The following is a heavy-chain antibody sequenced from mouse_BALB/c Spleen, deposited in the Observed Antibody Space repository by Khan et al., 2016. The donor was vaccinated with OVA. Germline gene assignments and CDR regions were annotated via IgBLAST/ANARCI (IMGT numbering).Heavy chain of an antibody. D-gene: IGHD2-14*01. CDR3: ARVGYSGTMDY. CDR2: INTYTGEP. V-gene: IGHV9-3-1*01. J-gene: IGHJ4*01. Sequence: QIQLVQSGPELKKPGVTVKISCKASGYTFTTYGMNWVKQAPGKGLKWMGWINTYTGEPTYVDDFKGRFAFSLETSASTAYLQINNLKNEDTATYFYARVGYSGTMDYWRQGTSVTVSS. CDR1: GYTFTTYG.